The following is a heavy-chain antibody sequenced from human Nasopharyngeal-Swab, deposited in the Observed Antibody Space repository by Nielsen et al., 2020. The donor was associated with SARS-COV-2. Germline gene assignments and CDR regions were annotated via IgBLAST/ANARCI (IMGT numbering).Heavy chain of an antibody. Sequence: ASVKVSCKASGYTFSNYGITWVRQAPGQGLEWMGWISAHNGNTKYAPRLQGRVTMTTDTSTNTAYMELSSLRSDDMAVYYCATSLHIINTSHTFDYWGQGTLVTVSS. J-gene: IGHJ4*02. CDR3: ATSLHIINTSHTFDY. V-gene: IGHV1-18*03. CDR1: GYTFSNYG. CDR2: ISAHNGNT. D-gene: IGHD1-14*01.